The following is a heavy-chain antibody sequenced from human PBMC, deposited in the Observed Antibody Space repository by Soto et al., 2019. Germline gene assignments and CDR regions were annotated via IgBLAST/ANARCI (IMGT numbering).Heavy chain of an antibody. Sequence: EVQLLESGGGLVQPGGSLRLSCAASGFTFSSYAMTWVGKAPGKGMEWVSSITGSGDSTYYADSVKGWFTISKDNSNITLFLQMNSLRAEDTAIYYCANPSTYDTTGARAFDIWGQGTMVAVSS. D-gene: IGHD3-22*01. J-gene: IGHJ3*02. V-gene: IGHV3-23*01. CDR3: ANPSTYDTTGARAFDI. CDR2: ITGSGDST. CDR1: GFTFSSYA.